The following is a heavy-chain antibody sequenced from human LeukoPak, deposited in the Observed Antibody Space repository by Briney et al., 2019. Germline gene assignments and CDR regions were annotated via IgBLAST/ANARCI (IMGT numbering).Heavy chain of an antibody. V-gene: IGHV1-18*04. CDR1: GYTFTSYG. J-gene: IGHJ4*02. CDR2: ISAYNGNT. CDR3: ARGWTTVTTKEHHDY. D-gene: IGHD4-17*01. Sequence: GASVKVSCKASGYTFTSYGISWVRQAPGQGLEWMGWISAYNGNTNYAQKLQGRVTMTTDTSTSTAYMELRSLRSDDTAVYYCARGWTTVTTKEHHDYWGQGTLVTVSS.